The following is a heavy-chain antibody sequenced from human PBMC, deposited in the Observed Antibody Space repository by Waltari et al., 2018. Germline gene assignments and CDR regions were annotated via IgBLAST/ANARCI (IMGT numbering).Heavy chain of an antibody. Sequence: QVQLVQSGAEVKKPGASVKVSCKASGYTFTSYAMHWVRQAPGQRLEWMGWINAGNGNTKYSQKFQGRVTITRDTSASTAYMELSSLRSEDTAVYYCAITGYSSGWYHDAFDIWGQGTMVTVSS. CDR1: GYTFTSYA. CDR2: INAGNGNT. D-gene: IGHD6-19*01. J-gene: IGHJ3*02. CDR3: AITGYSSGWYHDAFDI. V-gene: IGHV1-3*01.